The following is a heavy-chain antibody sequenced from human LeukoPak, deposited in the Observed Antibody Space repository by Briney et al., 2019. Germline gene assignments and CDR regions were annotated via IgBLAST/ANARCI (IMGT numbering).Heavy chain of an antibody. Sequence: SETLSLTCTVSGGSISSYYWSWIRQPPGKGLEWIGYIYSSGTTSYNPSLKSRVTISVDTSKNQFSLKLSSVTAADTAVYYCARGPTRYYFDYWGQGTLVTVSS. CDR3: ARGPTRYYFDY. CDR2: IYSSGTT. V-gene: IGHV4-59*01. CDR1: GGSISSYY. J-gene: IGHJ4*02.